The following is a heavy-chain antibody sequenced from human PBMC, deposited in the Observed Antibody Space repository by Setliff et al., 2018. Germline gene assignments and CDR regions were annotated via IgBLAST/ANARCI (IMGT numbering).Heavy chain of an antibody. CDR3: ARRWNFGPYGSGIHDGFDM. V-gene: IGHV4-34*01. CDR1: GGSLTQRY. D-gene: IGHD3-10*01. J-gene: IGHJ3*02. Sequence: SETLSLTCTLSGGSLTQRYWSWVRQPPGKGLEWIGEINHYGSTSYKSSLKSRVTISVDTSKTQFSLKLSSVTAADTAVYYCARRWNFGPYGSGIHDGFDMWGQGTMVTVSS. CDR2: INHYGST.